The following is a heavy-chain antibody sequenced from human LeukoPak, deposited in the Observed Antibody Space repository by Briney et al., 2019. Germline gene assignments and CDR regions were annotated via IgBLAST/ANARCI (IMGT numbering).Heavy chain of an antibody. CDR1: GFTFDDYA. Sequence: PGGSLGLSCAASGFTFDDYAMHWVRQAPGKGLEWVSGISWNSGRIGYADSVKGRFTISRDNAKNSLYLQMNSLRAEDTALYYCAKEDRRGRHFDYWGQGTLVTVSS. D-gene: IGHD3-16*01. CDR2: ISWNSGRI. V-gene: IGHV3-9*01. J-gene: IGHJ4*02. CDR3: AKEDRRGRHFDY.